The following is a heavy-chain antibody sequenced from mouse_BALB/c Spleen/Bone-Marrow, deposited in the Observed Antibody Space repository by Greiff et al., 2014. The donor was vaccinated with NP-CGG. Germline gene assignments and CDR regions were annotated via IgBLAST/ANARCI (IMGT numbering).Heavy chain of an antibody. V-gene: IGHV1-62-2*01. D-gene: IGHD3-2*02. J-gene: IGHJ3*01. CDR1: GYTFTEYI. CDR2: FYPGSGSI. CDR3: ARHEDRLRAWFAY. Sequence: VQLQQSGAELVKPGASVKLSCKASGYTFTEYIIHWVKQRSGQGLEWIGWFYPGSGSIKYNKKFKDKTTLTADKSSSTVYMEHSRFTSEDSAVYVCARHEDRLRAWFAYWGQGTLVTVSA.